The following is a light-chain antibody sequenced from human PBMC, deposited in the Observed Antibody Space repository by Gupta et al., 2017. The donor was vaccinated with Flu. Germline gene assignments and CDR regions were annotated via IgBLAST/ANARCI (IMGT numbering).Light chain of an antibody. CDR3: AAWDDSLNGHYV. J-gene: IGLJ1*01. CDR1: SSNIGSNT. Sequence: VTISCSGSSSNIGSNTVNGYQQVPGTAPKLRIYGNNQRPSGVPDRFSGSKSGTSASLAISGLQSEDEADYYCAAWDDSLNGHYVFGTGTKVTVL. CDR2: GNN. V-gene: IGLV1-44*01.